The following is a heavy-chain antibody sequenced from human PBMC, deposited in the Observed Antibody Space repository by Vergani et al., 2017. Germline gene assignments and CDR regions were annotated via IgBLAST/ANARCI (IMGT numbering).Heavy chain of an antibody. CDR1: GFTFSSFS. J-gene: IGHJ4*02. V-gene: IGHV3-23*04. CDR2: ISGSGVSA. D-gene: IGHD3-10*01. CDR3: AXQYFVSGNYLFDY. Sequence: EVQLVESGGGLVKPGGSLRLSCAASGFTFSSFSMNWVRQAPGKGLEWVSGISGSGVSAYYTDSVKGRFTISRDNSKNMLFLQMNNLRTEDTAIYYCAXQYFVSGNYLFDYWGQGTLVTVSS.